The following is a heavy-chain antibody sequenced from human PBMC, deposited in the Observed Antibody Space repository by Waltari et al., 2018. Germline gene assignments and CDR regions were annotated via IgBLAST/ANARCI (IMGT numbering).Heavy chain of an antibody. Sequence: QVQLQQWGAGLLKPSETLSLTCAVYGGSFSGYYWSWIRQPPGKGLEGIGEINHSGSTNYNPSLKSRVTISVDTSKNQFSLKLTSLTAADTAVYYCAGALPPEDWGQGTLVTVSS. CDR3: AGALPPED. CDR2: INHSGST. CDR1: GGSFSGYY. J-gene: IGHJ4*02. V-gene: IGHV4-34*01.